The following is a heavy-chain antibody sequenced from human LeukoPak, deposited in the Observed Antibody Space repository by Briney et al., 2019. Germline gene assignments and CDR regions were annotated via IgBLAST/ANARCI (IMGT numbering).Heavy chain of an antibody. V-gene: IGHV3-7*03. Sequence: GGSLRLSCAASGFTFSSYWMSWVRQAPGKGLEWVANIKQDGSEKYYVDSVKGRFTISRDNAKNSLYLQMNSLRAEDTAVYYCAREKRSITIFGVVTYYLDYWGQGTLVTVSS. J-gene: IGHJ4*02. CDR2: IKQDGSEK. CDR1: GFTFSSYW. CDR3: AREKRSITIFGVVTYYLDY. D-gene: IGHD3-3*01.